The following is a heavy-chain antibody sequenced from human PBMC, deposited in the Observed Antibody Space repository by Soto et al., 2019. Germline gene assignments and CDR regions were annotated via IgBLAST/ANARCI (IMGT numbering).Heavy chain of an antibody. Sequence: PGGSLRLSCAASGFTFSSYAMSWVRQAPGKGLEWVSAISGSGGSTYYADSVKGRFTISRDNSKNTLYLQMNSLRAEDTAVYYCAQFMARDRTVAKHGPFDPWGQGTLVTVSS. J-gene: IGHJ5*02. D-gene: IGHD6-19*01. CDR1: GFTFSSYA. V-gene: IGHV3-23*01. CDR3: AQFMARDRTVAKHGPFDP. CDR2: ISGSGGST.